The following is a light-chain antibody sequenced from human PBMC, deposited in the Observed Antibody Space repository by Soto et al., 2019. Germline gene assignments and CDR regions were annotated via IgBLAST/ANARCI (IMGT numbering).Light chain of an antibody. CDR2: DAS. Sequence: DIQMTQSPSTLSASVGDRVTITCRASEIITNRLAWYQQKPGKAPKVLIYDASNLESGVPSRFSGFRSGTEFTLTISRLEPEDFAVFYCQQYGSSPLTFGQGTRLEIK. CDR1: EIITNR. V-gene: IGKV1-5*01. J-gene: IGKJ5*01. CDR3: QQYGSSPLT.